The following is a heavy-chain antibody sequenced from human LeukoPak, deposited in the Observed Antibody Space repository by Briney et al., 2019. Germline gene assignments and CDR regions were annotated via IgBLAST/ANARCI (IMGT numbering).Heavy chain of an antibody. CDR2: IYSGGST. CDR1: GFTVSSNY. CDR3: ARDRGGNYFDY. Sequence: GGSLRLCCAASGFTVSSNYMSWVRQAPGKGLEWVSVIYSGGSTYYADSVKGRFTISRDNSKNTLYLQMNNLRAEDTAVYYCARDRGGNYFDYWGQGTLVTVSS. V-gene: IGHV3-53*01. J-gene: IGHJ4*02. D-gene: IGHD3-16*01.